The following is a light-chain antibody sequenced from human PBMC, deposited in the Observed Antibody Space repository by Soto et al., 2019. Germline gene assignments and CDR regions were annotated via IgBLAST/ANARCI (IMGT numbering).Light chain of an antibody. J-gene: IGKJ4*01. CDR3: QQYNNWPPGT. Sequence: EIVMTQSPATLSVSPGERATLSCRASQSVSSNLAWYQQKPGQAPRLLIYGASTRATGIPARFSGSGSGTEFNLTISSLQSEDFAVYYCQQYNNWPPGTFGGGTKVEIK. CDR2: GAS. CDR1: QSVSSN. V-gene: IGKV3D-15*01.